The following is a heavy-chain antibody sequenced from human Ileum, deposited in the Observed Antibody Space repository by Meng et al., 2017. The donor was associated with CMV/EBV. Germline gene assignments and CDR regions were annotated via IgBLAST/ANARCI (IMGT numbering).Heavy chain of an antibody. J-gene: IGHJ5*02. D-gene: IGHD6-6*01. V-gene: IGHV4-34*01. CDR3: ARAQTNWIPLSIAARGEFDP. CDR2: INHSGST. CDR1: GGSFGDYY. Sequence: QVQLQQAGPGLLKPSETLSLTCVVHGGSFGDYYWSWIRQPPGKGLEWIGEINHSGSTNYNPSLKSRLIISVDTSKNQFSLRLSSVTAADTAVYYCARAQTNWIPLSIAARGEFDPWGQGILVTVSS.